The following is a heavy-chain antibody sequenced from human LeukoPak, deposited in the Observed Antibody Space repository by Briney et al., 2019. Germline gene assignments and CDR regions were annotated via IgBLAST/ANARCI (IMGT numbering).Heavy chain of an antibody. D-gene: IGHD5-12*01. J-gene: IGHJ4*02. CDR2: ISSSGSTI. Sequence: PGGSLRLSCAASGFTFSSYEMNWVRQAPGKGLEWVSYISSSGSTIYYADSVKGRFTISRDNAKNSLYLQMNSLRAEDTAVYYCARVNSIGGYRWAFDYWGQGTLVTVSS. CDR3: ARVNSIGGYRWAFDY. CDR1: GFTFSSYE. V-gene: IGHV3-48*03.